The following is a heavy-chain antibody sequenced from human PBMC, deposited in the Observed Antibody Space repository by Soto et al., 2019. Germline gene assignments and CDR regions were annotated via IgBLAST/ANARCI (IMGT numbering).Heavy chain of an antibody. CDR3: AKDRELIVVVTFDY. V-gene: IGHV3-23*01. D-gene: IGHD3-22*01. CDR1: GFTFSSYA. CDR2: ISGSGGST. Sequence: GVSLRLSCAASGFTFSSYAMSWVRQAPGKGLEWVSAISGSGGSTYYADSVKGRFTISRDNSKNTLYLQMNSLRAEDTAVYYCAKDRELIVVVTFDYWGQGTLVTVSS. J-gene: IGHJ4*02.